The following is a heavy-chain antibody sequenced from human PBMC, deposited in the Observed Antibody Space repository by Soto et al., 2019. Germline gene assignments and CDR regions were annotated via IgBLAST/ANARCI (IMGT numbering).Heavy chain of an antibody. D-gene: IGHD4-17*01. Sequence: SETLSLTCTVSGGSIGSYHWSWVRQPPGKGLEWIASVYYTGATNYNPSLGSRVTISIDAPENQISLKLTSVTAADTAFYYCARDTVLTGMFDLWGQGTLVTVSS. CDR2: VYYTGAT. CDR1: GGSIGSYH. J-gene: IGHJ5*02. V-gene: IGHV4-59*01. CDR3: ARDTVLTGMFDL.